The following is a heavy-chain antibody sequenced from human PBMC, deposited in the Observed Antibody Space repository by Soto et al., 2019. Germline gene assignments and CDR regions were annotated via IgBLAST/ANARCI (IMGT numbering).Heavy chain of an antibody. CDR2: IDSNGGYT. Sequence: EVQLLESVGGLVQQGQSLRLSCVASGFTFTTFGMIWVRQAPGKGLEWVSGIDSNGGYTYYADSVKGRFTIARDNSQNTLYLQLNSLRVEDTALYFCGKLQRGDGFGVDFWGRGTLVTVSS. D-gene: IGHD3-10*01. CDR3: GKLQRGDGFGVDF. CDR1: GFTFTTFG. V-gene: IGHV3-23*05. J-gene: IGHJ4*02.